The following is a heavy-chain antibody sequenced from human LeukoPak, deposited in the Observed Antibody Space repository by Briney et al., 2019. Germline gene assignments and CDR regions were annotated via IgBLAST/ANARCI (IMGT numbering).Heavy chain of an antibody. J-gene: IGHJ6*02. V-gene: IGHV3-21*01. CDR2: IISSSVYI. CDR3: ARGAGMDV. CDR1: GFTFSSYS. Sequence: GGSLRLSCAASGFTFSSYSMNWVRQAPGKGLEWVSSIISSSVYISYADSVKGRFTISRDNAKNSVYLQMNSLRAEDTAVYYCARGAGMDVWGQGTTVTVSS.